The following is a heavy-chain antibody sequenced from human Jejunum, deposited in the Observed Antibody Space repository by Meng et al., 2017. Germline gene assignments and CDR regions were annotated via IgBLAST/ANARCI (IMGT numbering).Heavy chain of an antibody. J-gene: IGHJ4*02. CDR1: CYSVINDSVG. V-gene: IGHV2-5*02. CDR2: IYWDDDK. D-gene: IGHD3-9*01. CDR3: AHADVLTGYGNFDY. Sequence: QIPLKEFGPTLVTPPQTLPLTCTVICYSVINDSVGVCWIRQPPGEALEWLALIYWDDDKRYSPSLKSRLTITKDTSKNQVVLTMTSMDPVDTATYYCAHADVLTGYGNFDYWGQGTLVTVSS.